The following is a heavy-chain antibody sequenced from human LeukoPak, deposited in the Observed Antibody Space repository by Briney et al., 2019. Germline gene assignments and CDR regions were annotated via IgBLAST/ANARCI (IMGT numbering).Heavy chain of an antibody. V-gene: IGHV4-4*02. CDR3: ARVNCSGGSCYHDY. CDR1: GGSISSSNW. J-gene: IGHJ4*02. D-gene: IGHD2-15*01. CDR2: IYHSGST. Sequence: SETLSLTCAVSGGSISSSNWWSWVRQPPGKGLEWIGEIYHSGSTNYNPSLKSRVTISVDTSKNQFSLKLSSVTAADTAVYYCARVNCSGGSCYHDYWGQGTLVTVSS.